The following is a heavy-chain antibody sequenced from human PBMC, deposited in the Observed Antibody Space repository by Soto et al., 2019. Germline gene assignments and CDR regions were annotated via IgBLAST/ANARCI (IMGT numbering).Heavy chain of an antibody. D-gene: IGHD2-15*01. CDR2: VYSSGTT. J-gene: IGHJ1*01. CDR1: GDSMNNYY. V-gene: IGHV4-59*12. Sequence: SETLSLTCTVSGDSMNNYYWSWIRQPPGKELEWIGYVYSSGTTNYNPSFKSRVTISVDPSKSQFSLSLSSVTDADTAVYYCARLFGGAFQHWSQGTLVTV. CDR3: ARLFGGAFQH.